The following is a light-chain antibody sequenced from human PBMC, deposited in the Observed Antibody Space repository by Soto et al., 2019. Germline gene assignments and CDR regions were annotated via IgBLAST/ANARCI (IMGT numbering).Light chain of an antibody. CDR1: GSDIGAYIY. CDR3: SSFVGGDSFDVI. V-gene: IGLV2-8*01. J-gene: IGLJ2*01. CDR2: DVI. Sequence: QSALTQPPSASGSPGQSVTISCTGTGSDIGAYIYVSWYQQYPGKAPKVMIYDVIKRPSGVPDRFSGSKSGNTASLTVSGLRADDEAVYYCSSFVGGDSFDVIFGGGTKLTVL.